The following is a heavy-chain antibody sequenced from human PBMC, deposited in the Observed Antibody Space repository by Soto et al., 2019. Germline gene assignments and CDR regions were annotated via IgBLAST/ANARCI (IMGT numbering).Heavy chain of an antibody. CDR2: IIPIFGTA. V-gene: IGHV1-69*13. D-gene: IGHD3-3*02. CDR3: ARAAFLGYYYGMDV. CDR1: GGTFSSYA. Sequence: ASVKVSCKASGGTFSSYAISWVRQAPGQGLEWMGGIIPIFGTANYAQKFQGRVTITADESTSTAYMELSSLRSEDTAVYYCARAAFLGYYYGMDVWGQGPTVTVSS. J-gene: IGHJ6*01.